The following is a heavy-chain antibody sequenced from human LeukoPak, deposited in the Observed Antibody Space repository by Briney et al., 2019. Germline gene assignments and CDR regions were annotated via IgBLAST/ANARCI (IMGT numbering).Heavy chain of an antibody. J-gene: IGHJ6*02. D-gene: IGHD3-9*01. CDR3: AREKGDILTGYQNYYYYGMDV. V-gene: IGHV3-7*01. CDR2: IKEDGSEK. CDR1: GFTFGSTW. Sequence: AGGSLRLSCSASGFTFGSTWMSWVRQSPGKGLEWVANIKEDGSEKNHVDSVKGRFTISRDNAKNSLYLQMNSLRDEDTAVYYCAREKGDILTGYQNYYYYGMDVWGQGTTVTVSS.